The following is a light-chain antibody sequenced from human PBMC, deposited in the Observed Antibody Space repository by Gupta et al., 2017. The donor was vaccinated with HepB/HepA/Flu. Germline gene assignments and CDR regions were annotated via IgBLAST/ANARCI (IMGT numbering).Light chain of an antibody. Sequence: DIQLTQSPSSLSASVGDRVTITCRASQSISSYLNWYQQKPGEAPKLLIYAASRLKSGVPSRFSGSGSGTDFTLTISRLQPEDFATYYCQQRDSTPRAFGQGTKVEIK. CDR2: AAS. CDR3: QQRDSTPRA. CDR1: QSISSY. V-gene: IGKV1-39*01. J-gene: IGKJ1*01.